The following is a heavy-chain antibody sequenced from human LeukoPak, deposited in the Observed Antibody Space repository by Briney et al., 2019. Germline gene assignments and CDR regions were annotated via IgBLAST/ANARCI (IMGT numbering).Heavy chain of an antibody. D-gene: IGHD3-10*01. CDR2: ISGSGGST. J-gene: IGHJ5*02. CDR1: GFTFSNQA. Sequence: GGSLRLSCAVSGFTFSNQAMNWVRQAPGKGLEWLSAISGSGGSTYYSDSLKGRFTITRDNAKNSMYLQMNSLRAEDTAVYYCAWFDNWLDPWGQGTLVTVSS. V-gene: IGHV3-23*01. CDR3: AWFDNWLDP.